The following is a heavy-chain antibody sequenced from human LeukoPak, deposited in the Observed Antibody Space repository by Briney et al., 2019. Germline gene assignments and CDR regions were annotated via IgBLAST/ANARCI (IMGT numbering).Heavy chain of an antibody. V-gene: IGHV4-4*07. J-gene: IGHJ4*02. CDR2: IYTSGST. Sequence: SETLSLTCTVSGGSISSYYWSWIRQPAGKGLEWIGRIYTSGSTNYNPSLKSRVTISVDTSKNQFSLKLSSVTAADTAVYYCARAVLRRHYYGSGSYFDYWGQGTLVTVSS. CDR1: GGSISSYY. CDR3: ARAVLRRHYYGSGSYFDY. D-gene: IGHD3-10*01.